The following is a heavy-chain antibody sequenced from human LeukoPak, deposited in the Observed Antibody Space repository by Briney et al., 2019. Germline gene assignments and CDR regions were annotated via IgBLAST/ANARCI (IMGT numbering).Heavy chain of an antibody. D-gene: IGHD3-3*01. CDR2: ISGSGAGT. CDR3: AKDARYYDFWSGHLDYYYYMDV. CDR1: GFTFSSYA. J-gene: IGHJ6*03. V-gene: IGHV3-23*01. Sequence: GGSLRLSCAASGFTFSSYAMSWVRQAPGKGLEWVSAISGSGAGTYYADSVKGRFTISRDNSKNTLYLLMNSLRAEDTAVYYCAKDARYYDFWSGHLDYYYYMDVWGKGTTVTVSS.